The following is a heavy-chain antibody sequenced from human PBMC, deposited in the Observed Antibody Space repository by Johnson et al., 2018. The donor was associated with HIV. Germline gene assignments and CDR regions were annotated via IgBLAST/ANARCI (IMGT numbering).Heavy chain of an antibody. J-gene: IGHJ3*02. CDR1: GFTFSHAW. Sequence: VQLVESGGGVVQPGRSLRLSCAASGFTFSHAWMSWVRQAPGKGLEWIAFIKSSHHGGTTEYAATVKGRFIFSKEESKNIAYLQMNSLRAEDTAVYYCARHTGYDACDIWGQGTMVTVSS. CDR2: IKSSHHGGTT. V-gene: IGHV3-71*02. D-gene: IGHD2-21*01. CDR3: ARHTGYDACDI.